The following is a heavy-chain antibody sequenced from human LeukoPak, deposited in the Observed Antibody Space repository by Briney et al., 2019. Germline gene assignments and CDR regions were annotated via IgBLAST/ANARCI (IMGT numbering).Heavy chain of an antibody. V-gene: IGHV3-7*01. CDR3: ARDGDSYGYDFDY. Sequence: PGGSLRLSCAASGFTFSSYWMSWVRQAPGKGLEWVANIKQDGSEKYYVDSVKGRFTISRDNAKNSLYLQMNSLRAEDTAVYYCARDGDSYGYDFDYWGQGTLVTVSS. CDR1: GFTFSSYW. CDR2: IKQDGSEK. D-gene: IGHD5-18*01. J-gene: IGHJ4*02.